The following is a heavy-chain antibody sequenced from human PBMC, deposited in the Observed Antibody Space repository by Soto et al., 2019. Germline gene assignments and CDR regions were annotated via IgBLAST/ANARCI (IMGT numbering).Heavy chain of an antibody. CDR1: Y. D-gene: IGHD1-26*01. CDR3: ARDDDSGGYCVDY. J-gene: IGHJ4*02. V-gene: IGHV1-46*01. CDR2: INPSDGTT. Sequence: YRWWLQHAPGKGLEWMGIINPSDGTTTYAQKFQGRVTVTTDTSTSTVYMELSSLRSEDTALYYCARDDDSGGYCVDYCGQGTLVTVSS.